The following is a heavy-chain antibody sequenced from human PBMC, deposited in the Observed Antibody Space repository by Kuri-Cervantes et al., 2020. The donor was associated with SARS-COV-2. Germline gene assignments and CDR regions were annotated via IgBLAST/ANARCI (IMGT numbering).Heavy chain of an antibody. D-gene: IGHD6-19*01. CDR1: GGSFSVYY. CDR3: ARQSEAGIAVAGPRYFDY. Sequence: SQTLSLTCAVYGGSFSVYYWSWIRQPPGKGLEWIGEINHSGSTNYNPSLKSRVTISVDTSKNQFSLKLSSVTAADTAVYYCARQSEAGIAVAGPRYFDYWGQGPLVPVSS. J-gene: IGHJ4*02. CDR2: INHSGST. V-gene: IGHV4-34*01.